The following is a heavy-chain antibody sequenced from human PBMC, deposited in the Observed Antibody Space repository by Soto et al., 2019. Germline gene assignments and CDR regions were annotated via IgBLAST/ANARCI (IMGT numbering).Heavy chain of an antibody. CDR1: GFTFSTSA. J-gene: IGHJ6*02. V-gene: IGHV1-3*01. D-gene: IGHD3-10*01. CDR3: ARGSFPVDSNYHYRMDV. CDR2: INAANGNT. Sequence: ASVKVSCKASGFTFSTSAMHWVRQAPGQRLEWMGWINAANGNTKYSQKFQGRVTITRDTSASTVYVELSSLESEDTAVYYCARGSFPVDSNYHYRMDVWGPGATVTVSS.